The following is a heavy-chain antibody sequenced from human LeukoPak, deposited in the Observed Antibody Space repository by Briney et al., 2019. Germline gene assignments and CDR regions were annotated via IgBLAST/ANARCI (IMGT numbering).Heavy chain of an antibody. V-gene: IGHV3-7*01. J-gene: IGHJ6*03. CDR2: INQHGSEK. Sequence: GGSLRLSCAASGFTFSTYWMSWVRQAPGKGLEWVANINQHGSEKYYVDSVKGRFTISRDNAKNSLYLQMNSLRAEDTAVYYCARGNYDFGSAYSYYYYYYMDVWGKGTTVTVSS. CDR3: ARGNYDFGSAYSYYYYYYMDV. CDR1: GFTFSTYW. D-gene: IGHD3-3*01.